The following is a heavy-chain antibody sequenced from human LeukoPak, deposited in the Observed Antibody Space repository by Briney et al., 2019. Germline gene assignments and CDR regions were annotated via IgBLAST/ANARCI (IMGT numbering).Heavy chain of an antibody. Sequence: SQTLSLTCTVSGGSISSGDYYWSWIRQPPGKGLEWIGYIYHSGSTYYNPSLKSRVTISVDRSKNQFSLKLSSVTAADTAVYYCASSGYSNAFDIWGQGTMVTVSS. V-gene: IGHV4-30-2*01. CDR2: IYHSGST. J-gene: IGHJ3*02. CDR1: GGSISSGDYY. D-gene: IGHD6-13*01. CDR3: ASSGYSNAFDI.